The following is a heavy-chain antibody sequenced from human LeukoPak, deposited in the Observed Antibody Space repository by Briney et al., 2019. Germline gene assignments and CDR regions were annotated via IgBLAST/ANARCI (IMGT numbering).Heavy chain of an antibody. Sequence: PSETLSLTCTVSGDSISGYYWGWIRQPAGKGLEWIGRIYSSGSTDFNPSLKSRVTMSVDTSKSQFSLTLNSVTAADTAVYFCAREASVETHSGYYYDYWDPGALVTVSS. V-gene: IGHV4-4*07. CDR1: GDSISGYY. CDR3: AREASVETHSGYYYDY. CDR2: IYSSGST. J-gene: IGHJ4*02. D-gene: IGHD4-23*01.